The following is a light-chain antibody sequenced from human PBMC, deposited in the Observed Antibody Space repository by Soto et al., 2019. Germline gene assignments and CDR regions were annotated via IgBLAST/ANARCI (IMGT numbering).Light chain of an antibody. J-gene: IGKJ2*01. Sequence: DIQMTQSPSTLSASVGDRVTITCRASKSISSWLAWYQQKPGKAPKLLVYDASSLESGVPSRFSGSGSGTDCTLTISSLQPDDFVTYYCQQYNSYPFTFGQGTKLEIK. V-gene: IGKV1-5*01. CDR1: KSISSW. CDR2: DAS. CDR3: QQYNSYPFT.